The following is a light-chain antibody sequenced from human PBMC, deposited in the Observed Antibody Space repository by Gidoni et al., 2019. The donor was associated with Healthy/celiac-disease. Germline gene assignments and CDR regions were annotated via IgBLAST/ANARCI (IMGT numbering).Light chain of an antibody. CDR2: GAS. CDR1: QSVSSSS. V-gene: IGKV3-20*01. Sequence: EIVLTPSPGTLSLSPGERATLSCRASQSVSSSSVPWYQQTPGQAPRLLLYGASSKATGIPEMFSGSGSGKDFTITISRLEAEYFAVYYCQQYGSSPRTFGQGTKVEIK. J-gene: IGKJ1*01. CDR3: QQYGSSPRT.